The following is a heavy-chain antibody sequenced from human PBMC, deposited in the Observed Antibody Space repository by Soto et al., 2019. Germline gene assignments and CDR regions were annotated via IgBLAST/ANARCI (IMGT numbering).Heavy chain of an antibody. V-gene: IGHV4-59*08. CDR1: GGSISSYY. Sequence: TSETLSLTCTVSGGSISSYYLSWIRQPPGKGLEWVGYIYYSGSTNYNPSLKSRVTISVDTSKNQFSLKLSSVTAADTAVYYCARLDELQLGGYYMDVWGKGTTVTVSS. CDR2: IYYSGST. CDR3: ARLDELQLGGYYMDV. J-gene: IGHJ6*03. D-gene: IGHD6-6*01.